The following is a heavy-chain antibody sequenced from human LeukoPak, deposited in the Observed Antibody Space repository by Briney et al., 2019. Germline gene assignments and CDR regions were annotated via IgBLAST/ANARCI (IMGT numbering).Heavy chain of an antibody. V-gene: IGHV4-59*08. Sequence: SETLSLTCTASGGSISSYYWSWIRQPPGKGLEWIGYIYYSGSTNYNPSLKSRVTISVDTSKNQFSLKLSSVTAADTAVYYCARQWVDSYYYYGMDVWGQGTTVTVSS. CDR1: GGSISSYY. J-gene: IGHJ6*02. D-gene: IGHD1-26*01. CDR3: ARQWVDSYYYYGMDV. CDR2: IYYSGST.